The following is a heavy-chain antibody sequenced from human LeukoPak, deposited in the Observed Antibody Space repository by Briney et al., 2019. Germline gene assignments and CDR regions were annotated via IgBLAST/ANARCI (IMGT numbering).Heavy chain of an antibody. Sequence: GGSLRLSCAASGFTFSDYYMSWIRQAPGKGLEWVSYISSSGDLIYYADSVEGRFTISRDNAKNSLYLQMNSLRAEDTAVYYCARENYGGNGLIDAFDMWGQGTMVTVSS. V-gene: IGHV3-11*01. CDR2: ISSSGDLI. CDR1: GFTFSDYY. D-gene: IGHD4-23*01. CDR3: ARENYGGNGLIDAFDM. J-gene: IGHJ3*02.